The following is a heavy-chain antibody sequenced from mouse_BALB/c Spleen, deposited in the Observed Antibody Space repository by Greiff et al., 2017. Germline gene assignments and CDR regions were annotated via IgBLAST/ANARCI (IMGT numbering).Heavy chain of an antibody. CDR2: INPGSGGT. J-gene: IGHJ2*01. Sequence: VQLQQSGAELVRPGTSVKVSCKASGYAFTNYLIEWVKQRPGQGLEWIGVINPGSGGTNYNEKFKGKATLTADKSSSTAYMQLSSLTSDDSAVYFCARRYYGSSYFDYWGQGTTLTVSS. CDR3: ARRYYGSSYFDY. D-gene: IGHD1-1*01. CDR1: GYAFTNYL. V-gene: IGHV1-54*01.